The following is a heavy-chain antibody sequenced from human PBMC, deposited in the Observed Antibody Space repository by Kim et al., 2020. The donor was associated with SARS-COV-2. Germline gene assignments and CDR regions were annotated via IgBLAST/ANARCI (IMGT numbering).Heavy chain of an antibody. V-gene: IGHV3-23*01. CDR1: GFTFSSYA. J-gene: IGHJ4*02. D-gene: IGHD3-22*01. Sequence: GGSLRLSCAASGFTFSSYAMSWVRQAPGKGLEWVSAISGSGGSTYYADSVKGRFTISRDNSKNTLYLQMNSLRAEDTAVYYCAKDRDYYDSSGSFDYWGQGTLVTVSS. CDR2: ISGSGGST. CDR3: AKDRDYYDSSGSFDY.